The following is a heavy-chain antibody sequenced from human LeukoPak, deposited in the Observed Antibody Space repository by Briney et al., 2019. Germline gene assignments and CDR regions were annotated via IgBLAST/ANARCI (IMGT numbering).Heavy chain of an antibody. CDR3: ARTSRYGSGYLNLYYYYGMDV. CDR2: INHSGST. Sequence: NPSETLSLTCAVYGGSFSDYYWSWIRQPPGKGLEWIGEINHSGSTNYNPSLKSRVTISVDTSKNQFSLKLSSVTAADTAVYYCARTSRYGSGYLNLYYYYGMDVWGQGTTVTVSS. V-gene: IGHV4-34*01. CDR1: GGSFSDYY. J-gene: IGHJ6*02. D-gene: IGHD3-10*01.